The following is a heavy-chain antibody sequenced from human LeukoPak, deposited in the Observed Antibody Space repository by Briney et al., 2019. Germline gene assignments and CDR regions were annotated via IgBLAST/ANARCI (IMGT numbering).Heavy chain of an antibody. J-gene: IGHJ4*02. CDR2: IGDRGDIT. CDR1: GFTLTRHA. V-gene: IGHV3-23*01. D-gene: IGHD5-24*01. Sequence: GGSLRLSCAASGFTLTRHAMSWVRQAPGKGLEWVSVIGDRGDITYYADSVKGRFTISRDTSTNTVFLQMNSLGLDDTAVYYCAKEWLQHTKRTDHWGQGTLVTVSS. CDR3: AKEWLQHTKRTDH.